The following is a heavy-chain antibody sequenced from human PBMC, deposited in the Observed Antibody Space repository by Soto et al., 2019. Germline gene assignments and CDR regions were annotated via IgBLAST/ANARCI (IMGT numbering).Heavy chain of an antibody. CDR3: AKDMSLGSSWYPFDY. V-gene: IGHV3-23*01. CDR1: GFTFSSYA. D-gene: IGHD6-13*01. Sequence: LRLSCAASGFTFSSYAMSWVRQAPGKGLEWVSAISGSGGSTYYADSVKGRFTISRDNSKNTLYLQMNSLRAEDTAVYYCAKDMSLGSSWYPFDYWGQGTLVTVSS. CDR2: ISGSGGST. J-gene: IGHJ4*02.